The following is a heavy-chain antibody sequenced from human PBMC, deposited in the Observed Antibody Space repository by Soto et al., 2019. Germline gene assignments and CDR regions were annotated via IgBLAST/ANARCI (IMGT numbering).Heavy chain of an antibody. Sequence: GGSLRLSCAASGFSFRDYAMSWVRQAPGKGLEWISTLTGSSSNIYYADSVKGRFAISRDNSRNTLYLQMNSLTAEDTAVYYCANGRATYGLLTHDYWGQGTLVTVS. CDR3: ANGRATYGLLTHDY. V-gene: IGHV3-23*01. D-gene: IGHD3-10*01. CDR1: GFSFRDYA. CDR2: LTGSSSNI. J-gene: IGHJ4*02.